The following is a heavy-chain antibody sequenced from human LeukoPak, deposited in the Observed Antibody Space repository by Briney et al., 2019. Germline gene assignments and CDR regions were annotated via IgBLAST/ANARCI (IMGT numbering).Heavy chain of an antibody. J-gene: IGHJ6*03. Sequence: GGSLRLSCAASGFTVSSNYMSWVRQAPGKGLEWVSVIYSGGSTYYADSVKGRFTISRDNSNNTLYLQMNSLRAEDTAVYYCARDEYIEGSGWRYYYMDVWGKGTTVTVSS. D-gene: IGHD6-19*01. V-gene: IGHV3-53*01. CDR3: ARDEYIEGSGWRYYYMDV. CDR2: IYSGGST. CDR1: GFTVSSNY.